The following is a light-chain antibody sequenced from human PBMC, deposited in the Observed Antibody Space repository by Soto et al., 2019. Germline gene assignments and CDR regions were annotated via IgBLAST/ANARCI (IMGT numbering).Light chain of an antibody. V-gene: IGLV2-11*01. CDR1: SSDVGAYNY. CDR2: DVN. CDR3: CSYAGSYTDV. J-gene: IGLJ1*01. Sequence: QSVLTQPRSVSGSPGQSVTISCTGTSSDVGAYNYDSWYQQHPGKAPKLMIYDVNKRPSGVPDRVSGSKSGNTASLTISGLQDEDEADYYCCSYAGSYTDVFGTGTKVTLL.